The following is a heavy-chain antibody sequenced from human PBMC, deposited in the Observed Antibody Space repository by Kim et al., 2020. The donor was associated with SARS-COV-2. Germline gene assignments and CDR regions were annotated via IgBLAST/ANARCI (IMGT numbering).Heavy chain of an antibody. J-gene: IGHJ4*02. CDR2: TI. Sequence: TIFYADSVKGSFTGSRDNAKNSLHLQMNSLTAEDTAVYYCARGTAFYFERWGQGALVTVSS. V-gene: IGHV3-48*03. D-gene: IGHD2-8*02. CDR3: ARGTAFYFER.